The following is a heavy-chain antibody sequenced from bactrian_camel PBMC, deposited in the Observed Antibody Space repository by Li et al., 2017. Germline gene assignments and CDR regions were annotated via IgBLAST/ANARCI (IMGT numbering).Heavy chain of an antibody. CDR1: GLTHQYC. CDR2: IASNSRGGST. D-gene: IGHD2*01. Sequence: VQLVESGGGSVQTGGSLKLSCTVRTGLTHQYCMAWVRQSPGKGLEWVSTIASNSRGGSTYTADSMKGRFTISRDNDKNTLFLQMDSLKPEDTGMYLCAADGWWLLPEYNYWVQGTQVTVS. CDR3: AADGWWLLPEYNY. J-gene: IGHJ4*01. V-gene: IGHV3S40*01.